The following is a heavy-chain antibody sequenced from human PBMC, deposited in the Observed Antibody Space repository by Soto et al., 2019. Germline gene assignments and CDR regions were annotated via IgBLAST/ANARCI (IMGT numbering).Heavy chain of an antibody. D-gene: IGHD4-4*01. V-gene: IGHV6-1*01. CDR1: GDSVSSNVAA. J-gene: IGHJ4*02. Sequence: PSQTLSLTCAISGDSVSSNVAAWNWSRQSPGRGLECLGRTYYRSRWYSDYAPSVKSRITVNPDTSQNQSSLQLNSVTPEDTAIDYCARDPPGFHSAFDFWGQGTLVTVSS. CDR3: ARDPPGFHSAFDF. CDR2: TYYRSRWYS.